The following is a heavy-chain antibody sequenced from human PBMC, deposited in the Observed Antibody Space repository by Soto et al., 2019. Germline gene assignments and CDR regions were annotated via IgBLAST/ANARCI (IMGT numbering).Heavy chain of an antibody. D-gene: IGHD4-4*01. J-gene: IGHJ4*02. CDR1: GYTLTELS. CDR3: ATFISDYRKVWPNAFYYFDY. V-gene: IGHV1-24*01. Sequence: QVQLVQSGAEVKKPGASVKVSCKVPGYTLTELSMHWVRQAPGKGLEWMGGFYPEDGETIYAQEFQGRVTMTEDTSTDTAYMELSSLRSEDTAVYYCATFISDYRKVWPNAFYYFDYWGQGTLVTVSS. CDR2: FYPEDGET.